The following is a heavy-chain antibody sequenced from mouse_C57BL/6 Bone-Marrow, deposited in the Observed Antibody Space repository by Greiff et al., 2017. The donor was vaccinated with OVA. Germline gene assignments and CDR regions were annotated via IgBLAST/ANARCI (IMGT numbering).Heavy chain of an antibody. Sequence: QVQLQQPGAELVKPGASVKMSCTASGYTFTSYWLTWVKQRPGQGLEWIGDIYPGSGSTNYNEKFKSKATLTVATSSSTAYMQLSSLTSEDSAVXYGARGGYDYDYYAMDYWGQGTSVTVSS. CDR2: IYPGSGST. D-gene: IGHD2-4*01. CDR3: ARGGYDYDYYAMDY. J-gene: IGHJ4*01. V-gene: IGHV1-55*01. CDR1: GYTFTSYW.